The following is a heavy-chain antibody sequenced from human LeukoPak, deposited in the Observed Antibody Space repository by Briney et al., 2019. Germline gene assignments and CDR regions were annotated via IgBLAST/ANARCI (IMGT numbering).Heavy chain of an antibody. Sequence: ASVKVSCKASGYTFTSYGISWVRQAPGQGLEWMGWISAYNGNSNYAQKFQGRVTMTTDTSTSTGYMELRSLRSDDTAVYYCARALSSGSYYVAFDIWGQGTMVTVSS. CDR1: GYTFTSYG. V-gene: IGHV1-18*01. J-gene: IGHJ3*02. CDR3: ARALSSGSYYVAFDI. CDR2: ISAYNGNS. D-gene: IGHD1-26*01.